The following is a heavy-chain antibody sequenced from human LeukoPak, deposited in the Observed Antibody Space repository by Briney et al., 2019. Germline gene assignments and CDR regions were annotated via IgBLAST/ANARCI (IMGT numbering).Heavy chain of an antibody. J-gene: IGHJ3*02. D-gene: IGHD6-19*01. V-gene: IGHV3-30-3*01. Sequence: GRSLRLSCAASGFTSSSYAMHWVRQAPGKGLEWVAVISYDGSNKYYADSVKGRFTISRDNSKNTLYLQMNSLRAEDTAVYYCAREHSSGWTPEDAFDIWGQGTMVTVSS. CDR3: AREHSSGWTPEDAFDI. CDR1: GFTSSSYA. CDR2: ISYDGSNK.